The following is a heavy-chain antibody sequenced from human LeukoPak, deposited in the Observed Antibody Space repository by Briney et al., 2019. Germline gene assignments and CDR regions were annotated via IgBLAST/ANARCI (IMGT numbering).Heavy chain of an antibody. CDR2: MNPNSGNT. CDR1: GYTFTSYD. V-gene: IGHV1-8*01. CDR3: AREAVRGVTLYYYYYMDV. D-gene: IGHD3-10*01. Sequence: ASVKVSCKASGYTFTSYDINWARQATGQGLEWMGWMNPNSGNTGYAQKFQGRVTMTRNTSISTAYMELSSLRSEDTAVYYCAREAVRGVTLYYYYYMDVWGKGTTVTVSS. J-gene: IGHJ6*03.